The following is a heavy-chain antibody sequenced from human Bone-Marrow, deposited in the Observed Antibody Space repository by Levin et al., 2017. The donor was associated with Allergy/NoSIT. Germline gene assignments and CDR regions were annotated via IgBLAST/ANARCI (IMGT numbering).Heavy chain of an antibody. CDR3: ARETAVTTLLVVNDAFDI. CDR1: GYSISSGYY. CDR2: IYHSGST. Sequence: SQTLSLTCAVSGYSISSGYYWGWIRQPPGKGLEWIGSIYHSGSTYYNPSLKSRVTISVDTPKNQFSLKLSSVTAADTAVYYCARETAVTTLLVVNDAFDIWGQGTMVTVSS. D-gene: IGHD4-17*01. V-gene: IGHV4-38-2*02. J-gene: IGHJ3*02.